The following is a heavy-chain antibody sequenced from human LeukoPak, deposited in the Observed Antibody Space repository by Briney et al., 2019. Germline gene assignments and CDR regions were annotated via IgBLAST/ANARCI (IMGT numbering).Heavy chain of an antibody. V-gene: IGHV4-39*07. J-gene: IGHJ5*02. Sequence: PSETLSLTCTVSGGSISSSSYYWGWIRQPPGKGLEWIGSIYYTGSTYYNPSLKSRVTISVDTSKNQFSLKLSSVTAADTAIYYCARGGYYGSGNDFRFDPWGQGTLVTVSS. CDR1: GGSISSSSYY. CDR3: ARGGYYGSGNDFRFDP. CDR2: IYYTGST. D-gene: IGHD3-10*01.